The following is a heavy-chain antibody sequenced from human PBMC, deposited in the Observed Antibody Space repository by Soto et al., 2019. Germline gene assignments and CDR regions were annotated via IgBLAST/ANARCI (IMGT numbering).Heavy chain of an antibody. CDR2: IYPGDSDT. J-gene: IGHJ6*02. CDR1: GYSFTSYW. CDR3: ASSSYGTYYYYGMDV. Sequence: GESLKISCKGSGYSFTSYWIGWVRQMPGKGLEWMGIIYPGDSDTRYSPSFQGQVTISADKSISTAYLQWSSLKASDTAMYYCASSSYGTYYYYGMDVWGQGITVTVSS. V-gene: IGHV5-51*01. D-gene: IGHD5-18*01.